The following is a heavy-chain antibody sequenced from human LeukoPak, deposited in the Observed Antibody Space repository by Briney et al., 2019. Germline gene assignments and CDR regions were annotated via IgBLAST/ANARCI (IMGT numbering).Heavy chain of an antibody. J-gene: IGHJ4*02. CDR3: AKDGGGWIDY. CDR1: GFTFSSYG. D-gene: IGHD6-19*01. CDR2: ISYDGSNK. Sequence: PGGSLRLPCAASGFTFSSYGMHWVRQAPGKGLEWVAVISYDGSNKYYADSVKGRFTISRDNSKNTLYLQMNSLRAEDTAVYYCAKDGGGWIDYWGQGTLVTVSS. V-gene: IGHV3-30*18.